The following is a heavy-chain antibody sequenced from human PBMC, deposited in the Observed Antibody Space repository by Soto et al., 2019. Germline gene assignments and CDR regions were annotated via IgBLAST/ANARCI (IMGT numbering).Heavy chain of an antibody. D-gene: IGHD5-12*01. CDR2: INAGNGNT. CDR3: ATPIVAFY. CDR1: GYTFTSYA. Sequence: ASVKVSCKASGYTFTSYAIHWVRQAPGQRLEWTGWINAGNGNTKYSQKFQGRVIITRDTSAGTAYMELRSLRSEDTAVYYCATPIVAFYWGQGTLVTSPQ. V-gene: IGHV1-3*01. J-gene: IGHJ4*02.